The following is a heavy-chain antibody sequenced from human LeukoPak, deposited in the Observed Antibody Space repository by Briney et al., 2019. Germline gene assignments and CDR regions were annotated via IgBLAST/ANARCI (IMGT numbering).Heavy chain of an antibody. CDR3: ARRRDTYYYGSGSYYPIYYFGY. CDR2: ISGSGGST. Sequence: GGSLRLSCAASGFTFSSYAMSWVRQAPGKGLEWVSAISGSGGSTYYADSVKGRFTISRDNSKNTRYLQMNSLRAEDTAVYYCARRRDTYYYGSGSYYPIYYFGYWGQGTLVTVSS. D-gene: IGHD3-10*01. J-gene: IGHJ4*02. CDR1: GFTFSSYA. V-gene: IGHV3-23*01.